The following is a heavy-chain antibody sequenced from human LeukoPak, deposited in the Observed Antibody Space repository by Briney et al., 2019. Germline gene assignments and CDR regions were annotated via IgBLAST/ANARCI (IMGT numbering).Heavy chain of an antibody. CDR2: IYYSGST. Sequence: SETLSLTCTVSGGSISSSSYYWGWIRQPPGKGLDWIGNIYYSGSTYYNPSLKSRVTISVDTSKNQFSLKLTSVTAADTAVYYCASNNIGTRTYDYRGQGTLATVSS. V-gene: IGHV4-39*01. D-gene: IGHD1/OR15-1a*01. J-gene: IGHJ4*02. CDR1: GGSISSSSYY. CDR3: ASNNIGTRTYDY.